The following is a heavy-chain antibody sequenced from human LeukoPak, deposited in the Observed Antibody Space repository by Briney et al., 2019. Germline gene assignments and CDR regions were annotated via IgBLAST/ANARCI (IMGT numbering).Heavy chain of an antibody. V-gene: IGHV1-24*01. J-gene: IGHJ4*02. D-gene: IGHD2-15*01. CDR2: FDPEDGET. CDR1: GYTLTELS. CDR3: AASKSYCSGGSCYGFDY. Sequence: ASVKVSCKVSGYTLTELSMHWVRQAPGKGLEWMGGFDPEDGETIYAQKFQGRVTMTEDTSTDTAYMELSSLRSEDTAVYYYAASKSYCSGGSCYGFDYWGQGTLVTVSS.